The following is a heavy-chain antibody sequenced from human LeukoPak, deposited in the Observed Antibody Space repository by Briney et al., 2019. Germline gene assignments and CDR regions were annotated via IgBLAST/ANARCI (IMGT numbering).Heavy chain of an antibody. CDR3: ASRITMVRGVMSHWFDP. CDR1: GGSISSGGYY. V-gene: IGHV4-31*03. Sequence: SETLSLTCTVSGGSISSGGYYWSWIRQHPGKGLEWIGYIYYSGSTYYNPSLKSRVTISVDTSKNQFSLKLSSVTAADTAVYYCASRITMVRGVMSHWFDPWGQGTLVTVSS. D-gene: IGHD3-10*01. J-gene: IGHJ5*02. CDR2: IYYSGST.